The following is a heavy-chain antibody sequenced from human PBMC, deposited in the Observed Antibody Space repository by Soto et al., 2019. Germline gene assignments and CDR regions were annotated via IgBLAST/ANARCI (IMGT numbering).Heavy chain of an antibody. V-gene: IGHV3-30-3*01. D-gene: IGHD4-4*01. CDR3: ARPLWRDDYNWGYFDL. CDR2: ISYDGSNK. J-gene: IGHJ2*01. Sequence: QVQLVESGGGVVQPRRSLRLSCAASGFTFSSYAMHWVRQAPGKGLEWGAVISYDGSNKYYADSVKGRFTISRDNSKNTLYLQMNSLRAEDTAVYYCARPLWRDDYNWGYFDLWGRGTLVTVSS. CDR1: GFTFSSYA.